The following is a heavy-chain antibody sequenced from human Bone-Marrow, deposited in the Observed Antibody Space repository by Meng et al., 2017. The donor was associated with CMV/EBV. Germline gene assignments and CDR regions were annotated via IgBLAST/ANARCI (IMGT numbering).Heavy chain of an antibody. CDR2: INPNSGGT. D-gene: IGHD3-10*01. V-gene: IGHV1-2*02. CDR1: GYTFTSYY. J-gene: IGHJ6*02. CDR3: ARISIYGSGSYYYYYGMDV. Sequence: ASVKVSCKASGYTFTSYYMHWVRQAPGQGLEWMGWINPNSGGTNYAQKFQGRVTMTRDTSISTAYMELSRLRSDDTAVYYCARISIYGSGSYYYYYGMDVWAQGTTVTVSS.